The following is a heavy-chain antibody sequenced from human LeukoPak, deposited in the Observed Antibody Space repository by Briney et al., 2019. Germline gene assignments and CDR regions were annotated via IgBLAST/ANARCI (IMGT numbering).Heavy chain of an antibody. CDR1: GGTFSSYA. D-gene: IGHD2-2*01. CDR2: IIPIFGTA. CDR3: ARAGDIVVVPATVHYYYYYMDV. Sequence: SVKVSCKASGGTFSSYAISWVRQAPGQGLEWMGGIIPIFGTANYAQKFQGRVTITADESTSTAYMELSSLRSEDTAVYYCARAGDIVVVPATVHYYYYYMDVWGKGTTVTVSS. J-gene: IGHJ6*03. V-gene: IGHV1-69*13.